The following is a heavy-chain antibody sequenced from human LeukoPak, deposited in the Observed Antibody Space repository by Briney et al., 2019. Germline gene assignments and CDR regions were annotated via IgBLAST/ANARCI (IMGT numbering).Heavy chain of an antibody. D-gene: IGHD1-1*01. V-gene: IGHV1-18*01. J-gene: IGHJ5*02. CDR2: ISTYNGNT. CDR3: ARDVPGSIGTTARFDP. Sequence: ASVKVSCKSSGYTSSSYGISWMRQAPGQGLEWMGWISTYNGNTNYAQKFQGRVTVTADTSTSTAYMELRTLTSDDTAVYYCARDVPGSIGTTARFDPWGQGTLVTVPS. CDR1: GYTSSSYG.